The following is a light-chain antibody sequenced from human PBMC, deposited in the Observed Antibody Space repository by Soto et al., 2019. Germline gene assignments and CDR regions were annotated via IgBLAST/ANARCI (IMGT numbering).Light chain of an antibody. V-gene: IGLV1-44*01. CDR2: SDS. Sequence: VLAQPPSASGTPGQRVTISCSGSSSNIGSNTVNWYQQVPGMAPKLLIYSDSQRPSGVPDRFSGSESGTSVSLAISGLQSEDEADYYCAAWDDSLRVVVSGGGTKVTVL. CDR3: AAWDDSLRVVV. J-gene: IGLJ2*01. CDR1: SSNIGSNT.